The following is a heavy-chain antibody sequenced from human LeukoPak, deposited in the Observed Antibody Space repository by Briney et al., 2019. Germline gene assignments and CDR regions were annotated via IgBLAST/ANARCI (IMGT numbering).Heavy chain of an antibody. D-gene: IGHD3-22*01. CDR1: GGSISSYY. CDR3: ARHTYDSSSGYFDY. Sequence: SPSETLSLTCTVSGGSISSYYWSWIRQPPGKGLEWIGYIYYSGSTNYNPSLKSRVTISVDTSKNQFSLKLSSVTAADTAVYYCARHTYDSSSGYFDYWGQGTLVTVSS. CDR2: IYYSGST. J-gene: IGHJ4*02. V-gene: IGHV4-59*01.